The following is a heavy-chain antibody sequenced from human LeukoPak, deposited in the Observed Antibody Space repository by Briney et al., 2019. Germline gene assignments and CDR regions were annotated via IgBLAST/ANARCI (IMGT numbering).Heavy chain of an antibody. D-gene: IGHD5-12*01. J-gene: IGHJ4*02. Sequence: SETLSLTCTVSGGSISSYYWGWIRQPPGKGLEWIGYIYYSGSTNYNPSLKSRVTISVDTSKDQFSLKLSSVTAADTAVYYCARLRGYSGYGDFGYWGQGTLVTVSS. V-gene: IGHV4-59*08. CDR2: IYYSGST. CDR1: GGSISSYY. CDR3: ARLRGYSGYGDFGY.